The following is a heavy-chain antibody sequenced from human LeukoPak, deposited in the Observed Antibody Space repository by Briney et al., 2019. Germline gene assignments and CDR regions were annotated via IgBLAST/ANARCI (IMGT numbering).Heavy chain of an antibody. CDR1: GGSISSYY. V-gene: IGHV4-59*01. Sequence: SETLSLTCTVSGGSISSYYWSWIRQPPGKGLEWIAYIYYSGSTNYNPSLRSRVTTSLDTSKNLFSLEVRSVSAADTAVYYCARGLAYSGYDFQKLPDRWGQGTLVTVSS. CDR3: ARGLAYSGYDFQKLPDR. CDR2: IYYSGST. J-gene: IGHJ4*02. D-gene: IGHD5-12*01.